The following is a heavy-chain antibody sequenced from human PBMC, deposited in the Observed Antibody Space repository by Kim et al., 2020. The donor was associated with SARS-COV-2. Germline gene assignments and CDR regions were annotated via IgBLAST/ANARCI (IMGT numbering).Heavy chain of an antibody. Sequence: SVKVSCKASGGTFSSYAISWVRQAPGQGLEWMGGVIPIFGTANYAQKFQGRVTITADESTSTAYMELSSLRSEDTAVYYCLVWPSSYGMDVWGQGTTVTVSS. CDR2: VIPIFGTA. CDR1: GGTFSSYA. J-gene: IGHJ6*02. D-gene: IGHD2-8*01. CDR3: LVWPSSYGMDV. V-gene: IGHV1-69*13.